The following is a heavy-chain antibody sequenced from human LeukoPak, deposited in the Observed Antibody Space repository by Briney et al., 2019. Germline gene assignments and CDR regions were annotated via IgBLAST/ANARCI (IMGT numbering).Heavy chain of an antibody. V-gene: IGHV3-30*04. CDR1: GVTFSSYA. CDR3: AGGSGIYHRYYYNGMDV. Sequence: GRSLRLSRAHSGVTFSSYAMQWVRHGPGQGLERGAVISYDGSNKYYAESVKGRFTISRDNSKNTLYLQRNSLRAEDTAVYYCAGGSGIYHRYYYNGMDVWGKEATVTVSS. CDR2: ISYDGSNK. J-gene: IGHJ6*04. D-gene: IGHD3-10*01.